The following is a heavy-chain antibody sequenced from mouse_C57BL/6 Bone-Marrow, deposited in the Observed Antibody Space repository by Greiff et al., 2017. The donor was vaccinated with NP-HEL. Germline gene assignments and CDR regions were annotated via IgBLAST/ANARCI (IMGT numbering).Heavy chain of an antibody. V-gene: IGHV5-17*01. CDR3: AKSSPYYAMDY. Sequence: EVQGVESGGGLVKPGGSLKLSCAASGFTFSDYGMHWVRQAPEKGLEWVAYISSGSSTIYYADTVKGRFTISRDNAKNTLFLQMTSLRSEDTAMYYCAKSSPYYAMDYWGQGTSVTVSS. J-gene: IGHJ4*01. CDR2: ISSGSSTI. CDR1: GFTFSDYG. D-gene: IGHD1-1*01.